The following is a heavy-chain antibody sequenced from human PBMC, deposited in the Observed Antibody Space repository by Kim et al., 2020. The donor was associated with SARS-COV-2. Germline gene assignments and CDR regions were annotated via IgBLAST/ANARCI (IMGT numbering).Heavy chain of an antibody. V-gene: IGHV4-34*01. CDR2: INHSGST. Sequence: SETLSLTCAVYGGSFSGYYWSWIRQPPGKGLEWIGEINHSGSTNYNPSLKSRVTISVDTSKNQFSLKLSSVTAADTAVYYCARGSPTAQRSIAAAGQGGLWFDPWGQGTLVTVSS. CDR3: ARGSPTAQRSIAAAGQGGLWFDP. D-gene: IGHD6-13*01. CDR1: GGSFSGYY. J-gene: IGHJ5*02.